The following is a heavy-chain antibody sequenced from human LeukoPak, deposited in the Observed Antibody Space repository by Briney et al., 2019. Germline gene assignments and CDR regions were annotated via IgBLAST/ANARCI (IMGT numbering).Heavy chain of an antibody. Sequence: GSLRLSCAASGFTFSSYSMNWVRQAPGKGLEWVSSISSSSSYIYYADSVKGRFTISRDNAKNSLYLQMNSLRAEDTAVYYCARQRGAPLPYDSSGYWDYWGQGTLVTVSS. CDR2: ISSSSSYI. CDR1: GFTFSSYS. J-gene: IGHJ4*02. V-gene: IGHV3-21*01. D-gene: IGHD3-22*01. CDR3: ARQRGAPLPYDSSGYWDY.